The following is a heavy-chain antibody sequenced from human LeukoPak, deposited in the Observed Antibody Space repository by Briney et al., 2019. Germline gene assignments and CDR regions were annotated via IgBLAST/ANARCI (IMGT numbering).Heavy chain of an antibody. V-gene: IGHV4-59*01. D-gene: IGHD6-19*01. CDR3: ARGIAVAGAAWGFDP. CDR1: GGSISSYY. J-gene: IGHJ5*02. Sequence: PSETLSLTCTVSGGSISSYYWSWIRQPPGKGLEWIGCIYYSGSTNYNPSLKSRVTISVDTSKNQFSLKLSSVTAADTAVYYCARGIAVAGAAWGFDPWGQGTLVTVSS. CDR2: IYYSGST.